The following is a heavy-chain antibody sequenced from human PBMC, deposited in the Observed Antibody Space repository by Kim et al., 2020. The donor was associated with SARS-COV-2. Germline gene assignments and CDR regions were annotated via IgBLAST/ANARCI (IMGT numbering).Heavy chain of an antibody. CDR3: ARAPAAADYYYYYGMDV. Sequence: SVKVSCKASGGTFSSYAISWVRQAPGQGLEWMGGIIPIFGTANYAQKFQGRVTITADESTSTAYMELSSLRSEDTAVYYCARAPAAADYYYYYGMDVWGQGTTVTVSS. CDR2: IIPIFGTA. V-gene: IGHV1-69*13. D-gene: IGHD6-13*01. CDR1: GGTFSSYA. J-gene: IGHJ6*02.